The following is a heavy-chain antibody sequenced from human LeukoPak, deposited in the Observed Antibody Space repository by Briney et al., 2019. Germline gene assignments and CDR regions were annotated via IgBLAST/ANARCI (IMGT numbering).Heavy chain of an antibody. CDR3: AKDLDFWSGYSPVYFDY. D-gene: IGHD3-3*01. V-gene: IGHV3-23*01. CDR1: GFTFSSYA. CDR2: ISGSGGST. J-gene: IGHJ4*02. Sequence: GGSLRLSCAASGFTFSSYAMSWVRQAPGKGLEWVSAISGSGGSTYYADSVKGRYTISRDNSKNTLYLQMNSLRAEDTAVYYCAKDLDFWSGYSPVYFDYWGQGTLVTVSS.